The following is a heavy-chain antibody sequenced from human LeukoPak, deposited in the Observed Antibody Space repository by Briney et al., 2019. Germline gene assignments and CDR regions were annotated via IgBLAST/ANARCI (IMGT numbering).Heavy chain of an antibody. D-gene: IGHD6-13*01. V-gene: IGHV4-39*07. J-gene: IGHJ4*02. CDR3: AKGSEQQLGPYYFDY. CDR2: IYYSGST. CDR1: GGSISSSSYY. Sequence: SETLSLTCTVSGGSISSSSYYWGWIRQPPGKGLEWIGSIYYSGSTYYNPSLKSRVTISVDTSKNQFSLKLSSVTAADTAVYYCAKGSEQQLGPYYFDYWGQGTLVTVSS.